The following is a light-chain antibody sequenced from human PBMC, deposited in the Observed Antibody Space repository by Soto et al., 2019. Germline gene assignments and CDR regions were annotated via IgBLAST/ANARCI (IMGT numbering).Light chain of an antibody. CDR1: QSISTSS. V-gene: IGKV3-20*01. CDR3: QQYGSSLGVT. J-gene: IGKJ4*01. CDR2: GAF. Sequence: EILLPQSPGTLSLSPVEMATVDCRASQSISTSSLAWYRQKPGQAPRLLIYGAFNRATGIPDRFSGGGSGTDFTLTISRLEPEDFAVYYCQQYGSSLGVTFGGGTKVDIK.